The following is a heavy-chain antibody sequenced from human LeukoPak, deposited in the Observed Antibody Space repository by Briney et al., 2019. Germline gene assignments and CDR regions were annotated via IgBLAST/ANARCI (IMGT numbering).Heavy chain of an antibody. V-gene: IGHV4-30-4*07. CDR1: GGSVNSGGYS. CDR3: AANSADYNTLGSSYKV. Sequence: SQTLSLTCVVSGGSVNSGGYSWSWIRQPPGKGLEWIGYIYDTGSTLYNPSLESRLTISIDTSKNQFSLKLSSVTAADTAVYYCAANSADYNTLGSSYKVWGQGTLVTVSS. J-gene: IGHJ4*02. D-gene: IGHD3-10*01. CDR2: IYDTGST.